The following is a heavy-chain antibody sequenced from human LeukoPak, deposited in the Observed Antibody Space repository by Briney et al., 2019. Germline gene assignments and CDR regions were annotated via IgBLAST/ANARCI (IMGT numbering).Heavy chain of an antibody. CDR1: GFTFSSYA. CDR3: ARDRSGYYYGMDV. Sequence: GGSLRLSCAASGFTFSSYAMSWVRQAPGKGLEWVSAISGSGGSTYYADSVKGRFTISRDNAKNSLYLQMNSLRVEDTAVYYCARDRSGYYYGMDVWGQGTTVTVSS. D-gene: IGHD3-10*01. J-gene: IGHJ6*02. V-gene: IGHV3-23*01. CDR2: ISGSGGST.